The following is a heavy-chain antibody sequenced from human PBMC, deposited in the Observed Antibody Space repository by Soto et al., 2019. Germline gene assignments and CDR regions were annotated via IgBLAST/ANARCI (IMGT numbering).Heavy chain of an antibody. CDR1: GFTFSSYA. CDR2: ISDSGGST. J-gene: IGHJ4*02. V-gene: IGHV3-23*01. CDR3: ANNPSYYYDSSGYGFVAY. Sequence: GGSLRLSCAASGFTFSSYAMSWVRQAPGKGLEWVSGISDSGGSTYYADSVKGRFTISRDNSKNTLYLQMNSLRAEDTAVYYCANNPSYYYDSSGYGFVAYWGQGTLVTVSS. D-gene: IGHD3-22*01.